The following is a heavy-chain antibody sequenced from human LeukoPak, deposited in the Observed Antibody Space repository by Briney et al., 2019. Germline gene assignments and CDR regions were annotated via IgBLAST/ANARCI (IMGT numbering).Heavy chain of an antibody. D-gene: IGHD4-23*01. Sequence: GGSLRLSCAAPGFIFSSYSMNWVRQAPGKGLEWVSSISTSSSYIDYADSVKGRFTISRDNAKNSLYLQMNSLRAEDTAVYYCARGYGGFDYWGQGTLVTVSS. CDR1: GFIFSSYS. J-gene: IGHJ4*02. V-gene: IGHV3-21*01. CDR3: ARGYGGFDY. CDR2: ISTSSSYI.